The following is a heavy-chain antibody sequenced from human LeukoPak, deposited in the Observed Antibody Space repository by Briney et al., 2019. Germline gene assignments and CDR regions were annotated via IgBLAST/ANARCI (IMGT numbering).Heavy chain of an antibody. CDR1: GYTFTSYG. J-gene: IGHJ6*03. Sequence: ASVKVSCKASGYTFTSYGISWVRQAPGQGLEWMGWISAYNGNTNYAQKLQGRVTMTTDTSTSTAYMELRSLRSDDTAVYSCARDRTYCSSTSCYSYYYYYYMDVWGKGTTVTVSS. D-gene: IGHD2-2*02. CDR3: ARDRTYCSSTSCYSYYYYYYMDV. CDR2: ISAYNGNT. V-gene: IGHV1-18*01.